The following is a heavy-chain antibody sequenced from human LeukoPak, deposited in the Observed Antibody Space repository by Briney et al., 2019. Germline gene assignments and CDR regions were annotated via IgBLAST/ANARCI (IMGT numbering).Heavy chain of an antibody. CDR1: GFTFSSYA. CDR3: ARDRKRSNLADFDY. J-gene: IGHJ4*02. Sequence: GGSLRLSCAASGFTFSSYAMSWVRQAPGKGLEWVSAISGSGGSTYYADSVKGRFTISRDNSKNTLYLQMNSLRAEDTAVYYCARDRKRSNLADFDYWGQGTLVTVSS. V-gene: IGHV3-23*01. CDR2: ISGSGGST. D-gene: IGHD1-14*01.